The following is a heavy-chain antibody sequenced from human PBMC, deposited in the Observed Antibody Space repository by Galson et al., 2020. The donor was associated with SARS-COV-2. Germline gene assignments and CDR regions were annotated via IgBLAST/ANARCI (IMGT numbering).Heavy chain of an antibody. J-gene: IGHJ4*02. CDR3: AREWGDINSSVFDY. CDR2: INPSGDIT. CDR1: GYTFISFY. Sequence: ASVKVSCKASGYTFISFYIHWVRQAPGQGLEWMEVINPSGDITSYAQKLRGRVTVTRDMSTQTVYMELSSLTSEDTAVYYCAREWGDINSSVFDYWGQGSLVVVSS. V-gene: IGHV1-46*04. D-gene: IGHD2-21*01.